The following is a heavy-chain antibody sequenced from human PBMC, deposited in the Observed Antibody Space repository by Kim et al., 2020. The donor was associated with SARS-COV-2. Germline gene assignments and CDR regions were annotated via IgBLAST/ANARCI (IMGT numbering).Heavy chain of an antibody. CDR3: ARHVTVFAPLGWFDP. D-gene: IGHD3-3*01. Sequence: SETLSLTCAVSGVSMRGYYWSWIRQSPGKGLEWIGYIYSSGFTNYTPSLKSRATISVDTSKNLFSLNLSSVTAADTAVYFCARHVTVFAPLGWFDPWGPG. V-gene: IGHV4-59*08. CDR2: IYSSGFT. J-gene: IGHJ5*02. CDR1: GVSMRGYY.